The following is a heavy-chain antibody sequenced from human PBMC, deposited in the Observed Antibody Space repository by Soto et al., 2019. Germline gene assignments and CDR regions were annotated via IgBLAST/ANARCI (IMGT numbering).Heavy chain of an antibody. Sequence: SETLSLTCAVYGESFIGYYWTWIRQPPGKGLEWIGEINHRGSTNYNPSLKSRVTISIDTSKNQFSLKLTSVTAADTSVYYCARKDIATMNWFDPWGQGTLVTVSS. J-gene: IGHJ5*02. CDR2: INHRGST. CDR3: ARKDIATMNWFDP. CDR1: GESFIGYY. V-gene: IGHV4-34*01. D-gene: IGHD5-12*01.